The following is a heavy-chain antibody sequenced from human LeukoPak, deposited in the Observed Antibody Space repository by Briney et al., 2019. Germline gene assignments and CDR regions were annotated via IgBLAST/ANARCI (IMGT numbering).Heavy chain of an antibody. CDR3: AKSHPPTVTTEEGEYLQH. CDR1: GFTFSSFG. D-gene: IGHD4-17*01. V-gene: IGHV3-30*18. Sequence: PGGSLRLSCAASGFTFSSFGMHWVRQAPGQGLEWVAVISFDGSNQYYADSVKGRFTTYRDNFKNTVYLQMNSLRAEETAVYYCAKSHPPTVTTEEGEYLQHWGQGTLVTVSS. CDR2: ISFDGSNQ. J-gene: IGHJ1*01.